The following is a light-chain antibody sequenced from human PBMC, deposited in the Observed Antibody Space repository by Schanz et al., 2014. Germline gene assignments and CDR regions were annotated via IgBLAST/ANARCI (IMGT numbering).Light chain of an antibody. CDR3: CSYAGDTPHVA. V-gene: IGLV2-23*01. CDR1: SSDVGSYNL. Sequence: QSALTQPASVSGSPGQSITISCTGTSSDVGSYNLVSWYQQHPGKAPKLMIYEGSKRPSGVSDRFSGSKSGKTASLTISGLQTEDEADYYCCSYAGDTPHVALGGGTKLTVL. J-gene: IGLJ2*01. CDR2: EGS.